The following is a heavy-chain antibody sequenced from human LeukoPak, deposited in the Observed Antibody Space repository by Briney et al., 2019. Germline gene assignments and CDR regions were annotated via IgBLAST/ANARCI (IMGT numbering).Heavy chain of an antibody. V-gene: IGHV1-18*01. D-gene: IGHD3-3*01. J-gene: IGHJ4*02. CDR1: GYTSSSYG. CDR2: ISTYNVNT. Sequence: ASVKVSCKSSGYTSSSYGISWMRQAPGQGLEWMGWISTYNVNTNYAQKFQGRVTMTTDTSTSTAYMELRSLRSDDTAVYYCAKNEGAYDFWSGSNFYWGQGTLVTVSS. CDR3: AKNEGAYDFWSGSNFY.